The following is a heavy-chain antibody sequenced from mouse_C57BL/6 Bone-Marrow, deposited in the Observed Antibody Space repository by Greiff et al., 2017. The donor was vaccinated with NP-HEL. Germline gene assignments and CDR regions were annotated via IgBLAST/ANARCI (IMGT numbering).Heavy chain of an antibody. CDR3: ARSPLREGIFDY. CDR2: IWSGGST. V-gene: IGHV2-2*01. Sequence: QVQLQQSGPGLVQPSQSLSITCTVSGFSLTSYGVHWVRQSPGKGLEWLGVIWSGGSTDYNAAFISRLSISKDNSKSQVFFKRNSLQADDTAIYYCARSPLREGIFDYWGQGTTLTVSS. J-gene: IGHJ2*01. D-gene: IGHD1-1*01. CDR1: GFSLTSYG.